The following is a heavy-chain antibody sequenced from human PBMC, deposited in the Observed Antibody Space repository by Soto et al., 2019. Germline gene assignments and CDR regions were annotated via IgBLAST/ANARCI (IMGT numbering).Heavy chain of an antibody. CDR1: GFTFDSYG. CDR3: AKGWYYDILTGPDF. J-gene: IGHJ4*02. CDR2: ISYDGTKT. Sequence: QVHLVESGGGVVQPGRSLRLSCAASGFTFDSYGMHWVRQAPGRGLEWVAVISYDGTKTYYGNSVKGRFSISRDNSKNTLFLQMNDLRADDTAVYYCAKGWYYDILTGPDFWGQGTLVTVSS. D-gene: IGHD3-9*01. V-gene: IGHV3-30*18.